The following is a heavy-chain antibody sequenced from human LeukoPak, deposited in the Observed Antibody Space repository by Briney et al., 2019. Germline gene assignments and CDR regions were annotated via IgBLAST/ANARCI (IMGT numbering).Heavy chain of an antibody. Sequence: GGSLRLSCAASGFPFSDYGMYWVRQAPGKGLEWLAVISHDGSNKYYADSVKGRITISRDNSMNTLYLQMNSLRAEDTAVYYCAKVRWGSDNALDSWGQGTLVTVSS. CDR3: AKVRWGSDNALDS. D-gene: IGHD3-16*01. CDR1: GFPFSDYG. J-gene: IGHJ4*02. CDR2: ISHDGSNK. V-gene: IGHV3-30*18.